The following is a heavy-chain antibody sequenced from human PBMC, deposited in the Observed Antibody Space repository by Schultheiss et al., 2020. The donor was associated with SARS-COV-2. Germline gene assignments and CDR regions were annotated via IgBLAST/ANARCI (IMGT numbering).Heavy chain of an antibody. CDR2: ISSSSSYI. J-gene: IGHJ6*02. V-gene: IGHV3-21*01. CDR1: GFTFSSYS. CDR3: ARAGVRSSVLRYYGMDV. D-gene: IGHD6-19*01. Sequence: GGSLRLSCAASGFTFSSYSMNWVRQAPGKGLEWVSSISSSSSYIYYADSVKGRFTISRDNAKNSLYLQMNSLRAEDTAVYYCARAGVRSSVLRYYGMDVWGQGTTVTVSS.